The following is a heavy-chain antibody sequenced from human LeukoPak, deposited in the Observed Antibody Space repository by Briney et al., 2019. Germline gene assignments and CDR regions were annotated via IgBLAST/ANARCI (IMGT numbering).Heavy chain of an antibody. CDR3: ARDRGGSRSDC. D-gene: IGHD6-13*01. J-gene: IGHJ4*02. CDR2: IYSGGTT. Sequence: GGSLRLSCAASGFTVSTNYMSWVRQAPGKGLEWVSVIYSGGTTYYADSVKGRFTISRDNSKNTLYLQMNNLRAEDTAVYYCARDRGGSRSDCWGQGTLVTVSS. CDR1: GFTVSTNY. V-gene: IGHV3-66*01.